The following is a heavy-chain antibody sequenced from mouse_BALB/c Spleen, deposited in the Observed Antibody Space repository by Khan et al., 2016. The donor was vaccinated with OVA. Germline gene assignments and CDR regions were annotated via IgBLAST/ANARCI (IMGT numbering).Heavy chain of an antibody. CDR2: INPTYGRT. CDR1: GYTFTSYW. D-gene: IGHD1-1*01. J-gene: IGHJ2*01. V-gene: IGHV1S81*02. Sequence: QVQLQQSGAELVKAGASVKMSCKASGYTFTSYWMHWVKQSHEKGLEWFAVINPTYGRTYYNEKFKSKATLTVDKSSSTAYMLLSGPTSEDSAVFNYARIREIVATHFDYWGQGTTLTVSS. CDR3: ARIREIVATHFDY.